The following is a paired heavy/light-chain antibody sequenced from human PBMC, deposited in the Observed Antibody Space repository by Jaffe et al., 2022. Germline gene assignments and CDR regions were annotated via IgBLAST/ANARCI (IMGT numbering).Light chain of an antibody. Sequence: SYVLTQPPSVSVAPGKTARITCGGNNIGSKSVHWYQQKPGQAPVLVIYYDSDRPSGIPERFSGSNSGNTATLTISRVEAGDEADYYCQVWDSSSDHPDWVFGGGTKLTVL. J-gene: IGLJ3*02. CDR3: QVWDSSSDHPDWV. CDR2: YDS. CDR1: NIGSKS. V-gene: IGLV3-21*04.
Heavy chain of an antibody. D-gene: IGHD5-12*01. CDR1: GFTFSDYY. CDR2: ISSSGSTI. J-gene: IGHJ3*02. CDR3: ARHEEPGYSGYDLQAFDI. V-gene: IGHV3-11*01. Sequence: QVQLVESGGGLVKPGGSLRLSCAASGFTFSDYYMSWIRQAPGKGLEWVSYISSSGSTIYYADSVKGRFTISRDNAKNSLYLQMNSLRAEDTAVYYCARHEEPGYSGYDLQAFDIWGQGTMVTVSS.